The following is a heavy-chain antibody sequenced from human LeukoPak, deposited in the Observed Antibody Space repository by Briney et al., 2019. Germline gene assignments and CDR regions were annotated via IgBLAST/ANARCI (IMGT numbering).Heavy chain of an antibody. V-gene: IGHV4-59*01. CDR2: IYGSGST. Sequence: SGTLSLTCTVSGGSISSYYWSWIRQPPGKGLEWIGHIYGSGSTNYNPSLKSRVTLSVDASKNQFSLKLSSVTAADTAVYYCAREGTSGTHLNWFDPWGQGTLVTVSS. CDR3: AREGTSGTHLNWFDP. CDR1: GGSISSYY. D-gene: IGHD1-1*01. J-gene: IGHJ5*02.